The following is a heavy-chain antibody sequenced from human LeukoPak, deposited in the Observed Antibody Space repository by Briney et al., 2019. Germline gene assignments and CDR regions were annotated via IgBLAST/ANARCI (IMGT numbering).Heavy chain of an antibody. CDR1: GYSISSGYY. V-gene: IGHV4-38-2*01. J-gene: IGHJ4*02. CDR3: ARQNSNRIFDY. Sequence: SETLSLTCAVSGYSISSGYYWGWIRQPPGKGLEWIGSIYHSGSTYYNPSLKSRVTISVDTSKNQFSLKLSSVTAADTAVYYCARQNSNRIFDYWGQGTLVTVSS. D-gene: IGHD4-11*01. CDR2: IYHSGST.